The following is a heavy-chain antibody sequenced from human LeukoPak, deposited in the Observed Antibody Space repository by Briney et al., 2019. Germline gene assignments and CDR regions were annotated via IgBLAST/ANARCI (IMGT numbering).Heavy chain of an antibody. Sequence: PGGSLRLSCAASGFTFSDYYMSWIRQAPGKGLGWVSYISSSGTTISYADSVKGRFTISRDNAKNSLYLQMNSLRAEDTAIYYCARVGTTYFFDYWGQGTLATVSS. CDR3: ARVGTTYFFDY. V-gene: IGHV3-11*01. CDR2: ISSSGTTI. J-gene: IGHJ4*02. CDR1: GFTFSDYY. D-gene: IGHD1-7*01.